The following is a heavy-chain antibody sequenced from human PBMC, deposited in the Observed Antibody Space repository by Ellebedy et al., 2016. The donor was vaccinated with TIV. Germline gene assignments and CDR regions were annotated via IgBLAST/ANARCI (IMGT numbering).Heavy chain of an antibody. CDR1: GFGVSVNY. Sequence: GGSLRLSCALPGFGVSVNYLSWVRQAPGKGLAWVSLIYSAGTTYHADSVKGRFTISRDTSKNMVFLQLNSLRAEDTAVYYCARVDRGLAFDYWGRGTLVTVSS. J-gene: IGHJ4*02. V-gene: IGHV3-53*01. CDR3: ARVDRGLAFDY. CDR2: IYSAGTT. D-gene: IGHD3-22*01.